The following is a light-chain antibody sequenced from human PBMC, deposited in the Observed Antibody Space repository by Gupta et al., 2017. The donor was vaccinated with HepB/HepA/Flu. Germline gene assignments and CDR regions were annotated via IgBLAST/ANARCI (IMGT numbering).Light chain of an antibody. CDR2: KAS. CDR1: QSIGTW. V-gene: IGKV1-5*03. J-gene: IGKJ1*01. CDR3: RQDNNYPRT. Sequence: DIQMTQSPSTLSASIGDRVTITCRASQSIGTWLAWYQQKPGKAPNVLISKASTLESAVPSRFSGSGSGTEFTLSIISLQPEDFATFHFRQDNNYPRTFGEGTRVEIK.